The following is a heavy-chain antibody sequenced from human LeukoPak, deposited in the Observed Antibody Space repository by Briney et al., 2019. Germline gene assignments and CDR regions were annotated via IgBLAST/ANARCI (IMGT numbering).Heavy chain of an antibody. CDR3: ARGGGNLLPYFDPKYYYYMDV. D-gene: IGHD3-9*01. CDR1: GGSFSGYY. Sequence: SETLSLTCAVYGGSFSGYYCAWIRQPPGKGLEWIGEINHSGRTNYNPSLKSRVTISVDTSKRQFTLKLTSVTAADTVVYYCARGGGNLLPYFDPKYYYYMDVWGKGTTVTVSS. CDR2: INHSGRT. V-gene: IGHV4-34*01. J-gene: IGHJ6*03.